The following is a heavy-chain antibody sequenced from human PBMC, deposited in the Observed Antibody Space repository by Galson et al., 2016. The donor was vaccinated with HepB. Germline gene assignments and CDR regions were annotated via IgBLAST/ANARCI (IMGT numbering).Heavy chain of an antibody. J-gene: IGHJ3*02. V-gene: IGHV3-30*03. CDR2: VSYDGNTQ. Sequence: SLRLSCAASGFSLSAYAIHWVRQAPGKGLEWVALVSYDGNTQYYADSVKGRFTISRDSSKNTLYLQMDSLRPEDTALYYCAVLESSGSSFPGDTFDIWGQGTMVTVSS. CDR3: AVLESSGSSFPGDTFDI. CDR1: GFSLSAYA. D-gene: IGHD2-15*01.